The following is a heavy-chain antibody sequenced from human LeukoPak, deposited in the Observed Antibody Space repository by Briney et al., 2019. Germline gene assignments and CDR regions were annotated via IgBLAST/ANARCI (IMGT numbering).Heavy chain of an antibody. CDR3: ARGPSWGLRGFGY. CDR1: GASISSYY. D-gene: IGHD3-16*01. J-gene: IGHJ4*02. V-gene: IGHV4-59*01. CDR2: LYNTRNT. Sequence: PSETLSLTCTVSGASISSYYWSWIRQPPGKGLEWVGYLYNTRNTYYNPSLKSRVTISVDTSKNQFSLKVSSVTAADTAVYYCARGPSWGLRGFGYWGQGTLVTVSS.